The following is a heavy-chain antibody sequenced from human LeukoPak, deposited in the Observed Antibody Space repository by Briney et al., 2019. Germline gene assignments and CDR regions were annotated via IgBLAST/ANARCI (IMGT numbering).Heavy chain of an antibody. CDR2: ISYDGSNK. CDR3: AKCTDRSTGWFWWYFDN. Sequence: GGSLRLSCAASGFTFSSYGMHWVRQAPGKGLEWVAVISYDGSNKYYADSVKGRFTISRDNPKNTLYLQLNSLRAEDTAVYYCAKCTDRSTGWFWWYFDNWGQGTLVSVSS. J-gene: IGHJ4*02. CDR1: GFTFSSYG. D-gene: IGHD6-19*01. V-gene: IGHV3-30*18.